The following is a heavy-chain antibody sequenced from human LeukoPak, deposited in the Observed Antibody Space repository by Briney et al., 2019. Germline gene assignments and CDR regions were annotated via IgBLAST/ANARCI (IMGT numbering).Heavy chain of an antibody. Sequence: PSETLSLTCTVSGVSISSGGYYWSWIRQHPGKGPEWIGYIYYSGSTYYNPSLKSRVTISVDTSKNQFSLKLSSVTAADTAVYYCARVLNTIFGVGPYDYWGQGTLVTVSS. D-gene: IGHD3-3*01. V-gene: IGHV4-31*03. J-gene: IGHJ4*02. CDR2: IYYSGST. CDR3: ARVLNTIFGVGPYDY. CDR1: GVSISSGGYY.